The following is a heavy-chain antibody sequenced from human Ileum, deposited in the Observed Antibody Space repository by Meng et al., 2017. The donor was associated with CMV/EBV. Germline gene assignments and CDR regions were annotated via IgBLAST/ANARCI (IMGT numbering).Heavy chain of an antibody. V-gene: IGHV4-4*07. CDR1: GGSVNNYY. Sequence: VQLQESGPGLLKPSETLSRTCTVSGGSVNNYYWSWIRQSAGKGLEWIGRFYSSDTYNYHPSLDSRVTMSLDTSKNQFSLNLRSVTAADTATYYCARGPGASTREGFDYWGLGTLVTVSS. D-gene: IGHD1-26*01. CDR2: FYSSDTY. J-gene: IGHJ4*02. CDR3: ARGPGASTREGFDY.